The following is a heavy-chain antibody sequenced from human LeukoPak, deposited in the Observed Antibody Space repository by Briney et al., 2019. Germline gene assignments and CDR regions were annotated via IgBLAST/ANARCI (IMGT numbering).Heavy chain of an antibody. CDR2: IIPSVGST. V-gene: IGHV1-46*01. Sequence: ASVKVSCKASGYTFTRYYMHCGPQTPGQRLWWLGIIIPSVGSTTHAQKFQGRVNMTRDTSTRTIYMERSSLRSEDTAVYYCAREGHDSSAYYYWGQGTLVTVSS. CDR3: AREGHDSSAYYY. CDR1: GYTFTRYY. D-gene: IGHD3-22*01. J-gene: IGHJ4*02.